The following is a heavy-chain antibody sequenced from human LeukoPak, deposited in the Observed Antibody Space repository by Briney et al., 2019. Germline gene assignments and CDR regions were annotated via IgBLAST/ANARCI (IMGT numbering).Heavy chain of an antibody. V-gene: IGHV4-38-2*02. CDR1: GYSISSGYY. D-gene: IGHD3-10*01. CDR2: IYHSGST. Sequence: SETLSLTCTVSGYSISSGYYWGWIRQPPGKGLEWIGTIYHSGSTNYNPSLKSRVTISVDTSKNQFSLKLSSVTAADTAVYYCARDRGAGHYGSGSYDYWGQGTLVTVSS. J-gene: IGHJ4*02. CDR3: ARDRGAGHYGSGSYDY.